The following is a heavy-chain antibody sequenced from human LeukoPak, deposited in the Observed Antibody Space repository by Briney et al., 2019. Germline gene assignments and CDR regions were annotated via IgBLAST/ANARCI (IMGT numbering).Heavy chain of an antibody. CDR1: GGTFSSYA. V-gene: IGHV1-46*01. Sequence: GVSVKVSCKASGGTFSSYAISWVRQAPGQGLDGMGFSNPSGGSTSYAQKFQGRGTMTRDTSTSTVYMELRSLRSADPAVYYCARNVGSGLDSSGHGSPVTASS. J-gene: IGHJ5*01. D-gene: IGHD1-1*01. CDR2: SNPSGGST. CDR3: ARNVGSGLDS.